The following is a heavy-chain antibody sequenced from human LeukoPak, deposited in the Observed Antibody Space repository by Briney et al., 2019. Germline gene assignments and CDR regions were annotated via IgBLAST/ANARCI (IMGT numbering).Heavy chain of an antibody. Sequence: PGGSLRLSCAASGFTFSSYGMHWVRQVPGKGLERVAVIWYDGSNKYYADSVKGRFTISRDNSNNTLYLQMNSLRAEDTAVYYCARASTRVVTVSITVAGTVDCWGQGTLVTVSS. J-gene: IGHJ4*02. V-gene: IGHV3-33*01. CDR3: ARASTRVVTVSITVAGTVDC. CDR1: GFTFSSYG. D-gene: IGHD6-19*01. CDR2: IWYDGSNK.